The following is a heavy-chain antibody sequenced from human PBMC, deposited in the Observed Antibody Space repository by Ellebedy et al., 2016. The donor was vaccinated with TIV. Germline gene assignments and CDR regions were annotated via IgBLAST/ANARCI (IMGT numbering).Heavy chain of an antibody. Sequence: GESLKISXAASGFTFSDHYMDWVRQAPGKGLEWLSYISSSGSAKYYGGSVEGRFTISRDNAKNSLYLQMDSLRADDTAVYYCARGPVRSDYDYWGQGALVTVSS. CDR1: GFTFSDHY. CDR3: ARGPVRSDYDY. CDR2: ISSSGSAK. D-gene: IGHD6-6*01. V-gene: IGHV3-11*01. J-gene: IGHJ4*02.